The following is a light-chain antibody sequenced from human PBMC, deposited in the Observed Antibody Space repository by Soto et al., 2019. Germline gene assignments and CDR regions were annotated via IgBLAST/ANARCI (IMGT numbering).Light chain of an antibody. J-gene: IGKJ2*01. V-gene: IGKV3-20*01. CDR3: QQYGYSSYT. Sequence: EIVLTQSPGTLSLSPGERATLSCRASQSVTSSFLGWYQQKPGQAPRLLICGASRRATGIPDRFSGSGSGTDFTLTISRLEPEDFAVYYCQQYGYSSYTFGQGTKLEIK. CDR2: GAS. CDR1: QSVTSSF.